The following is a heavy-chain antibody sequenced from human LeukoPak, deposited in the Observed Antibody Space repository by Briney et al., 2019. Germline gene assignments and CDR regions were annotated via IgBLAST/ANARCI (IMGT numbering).Heavy chain of an antibody. CDR1: GYTFTGYY. J-gene: IGHJ4*02. Sequence: ALVKVSCKASGYTFTGYYMHWVRQAPGQGLEWMGWINPNSGGTNYAQKFQGRVTMTRDTSISTAYMELSRLRSDDTAVYYCARAEPYYGDYVVDYWGQGTLVTVSS. V-gene: IGHV1-2*02. D-gene: IGHD4-17*01. CDR2: INPNSGGT. CDR3: ARAEPYYGDYVVDY.